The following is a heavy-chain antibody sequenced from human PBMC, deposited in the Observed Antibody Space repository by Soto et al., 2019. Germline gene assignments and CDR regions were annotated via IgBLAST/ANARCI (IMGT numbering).Heavy chain of an antibody. D-gene: IGHD6-13*01. V-gene: IGHV3-23*01. J-gene: IGHJ5*02. Sequence: GGSLRLSCAASGFTFSNYAMTWVRQAPGKGLEWVSLISDSGNTYYADSVKGRFAISRDNSKNTLYLQMYSLRAEDTALYYCAKTYRREQQPLQYNWFDPWGQGTLVTVSS. CDR2: ISDSGNT. CDR1: GFTFSNYA. CDR3: AKTYRREQQPLQYNWFDP.